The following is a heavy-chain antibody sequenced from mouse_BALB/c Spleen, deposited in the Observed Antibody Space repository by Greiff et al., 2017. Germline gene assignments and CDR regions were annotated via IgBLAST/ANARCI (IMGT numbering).Heavy chain of an antibody. CDR1: GYTFTSYV. V-gene: IGHV1-14*01. Sequence: EVQGVESGPELVKPGASVKMSCKASGYTFTSYVMHWVKQKPGQGLEWIGYINPYNDGTKYNEKFKGKATLTSDKSSSTAYMELSSLTSEDSAVYYCARGDRAGTGGPMDYWGQGTSVTVSS. CDR3: ARGDRAGTGGPMDY. CDR2: INPYNDGT. D-gene: IGHD3-3*01. J-gene: IGHJ4*01.